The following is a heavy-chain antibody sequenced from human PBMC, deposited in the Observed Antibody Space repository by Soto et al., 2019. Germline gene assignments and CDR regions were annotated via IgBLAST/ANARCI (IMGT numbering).Heavy chain of an antibody. CDR3: ARDGYYDSSGYYYGAFDI. Sequence: GGSLRLSCAASGFTFSDYYMSWIRQASGKGLEWVSYISSSSSYTNYADSVKGRFTISRDNAKNSLYLQMNSLRAEDTAVYYCARDGYYDSSGYYYGAFDIWGQGIKVTVSS. CDR1: GFTFSDYY. V-gene: IGHV3-11*06. J-gene: IGHJ3*02. CDR2: ISSSSSYT. D-gene: IGHD3-22*01.